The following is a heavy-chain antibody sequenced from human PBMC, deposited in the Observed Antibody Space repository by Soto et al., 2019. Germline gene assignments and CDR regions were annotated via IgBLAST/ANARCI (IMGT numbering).Heavy chain of an antibody. Sequence: PGGSLRLSCAASGFTFSGSAMHWVRQASGKGLEWVGRIRSKANSYATAYAASVKGRFTISRDDSKNTAYLQMNSLKTEDTAVYYRTRTTASVYYDILTGYYPWFDPWGQGTLVTVSS. CDR1: GFTFSGSA. D-gene: IGHD3-9*01. CDR2: IRSKANSYAT. J-gene: IGHJ5*02. CDR3: TRTTASVYYDILTGYYPWFDP. V-gene: IGHV3-73*01.